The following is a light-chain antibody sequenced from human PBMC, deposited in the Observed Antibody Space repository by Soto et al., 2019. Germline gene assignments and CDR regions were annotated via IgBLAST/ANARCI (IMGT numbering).Light chain of an antibody. Sequence: DIQRTQSPSSLSASVGDRVTITCRASQSISRYLNWYQQNPGKAPKLLIYAASSLQSGVPSRFSGSGSGTDFTLTISRLEPEDFAVYYCQQYGDSPPITFGQGTRME. V-gene: IGKV1-39*01. J-gene: IGKJ5*01. CDR1: QSISRY. CDR3: QQYGDSPPIT. CDR2: AAS.